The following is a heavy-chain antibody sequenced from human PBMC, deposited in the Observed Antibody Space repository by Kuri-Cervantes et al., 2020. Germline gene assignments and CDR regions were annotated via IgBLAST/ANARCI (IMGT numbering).Heavy chain of an antibody. D-gene: IGHD3-22*01. Sequence: LSLTCAASGFTFSSYAMHWVRQAPGKGLEWVGFIRSKAYGGTTEYAASVKGRFTISRDDSKSIAYLQMNSLKTEDTAVYYCTRVGYYDSSGLADYWGQGTLVTVSS. CDR2: IRSKAYGGTT. CDR1: GFTFSSYA. J-gene: IGHJ4*02. V-gene: IGHV3-49*04. CDR3: TRVGYYDSSGLADY.